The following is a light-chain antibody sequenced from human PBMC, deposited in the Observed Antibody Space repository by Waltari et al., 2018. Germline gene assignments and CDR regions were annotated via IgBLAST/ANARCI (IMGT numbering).Light chain of an antibody. Sequence: IQLTQSPSSLSASVGDRVTITCRASQYITNYLAWYQQEPGKPPKLLIYAAPTLQSGVPSRFSGSQSGTDFTLTISTLQPEDFATYYCQQLDTYPLTFGGGTKVEIK. CDR3: QQLDTYPLT. CDR2: AAP. J-gene: IGKJ4*01. CDR1: QYITNY. V-gene: IGKV1-9*01.